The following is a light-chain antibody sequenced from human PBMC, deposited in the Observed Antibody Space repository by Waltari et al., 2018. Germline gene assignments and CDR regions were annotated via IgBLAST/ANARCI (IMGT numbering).Light chain of an antibody. CDR3: QHYNSYSSWT. CDR2: KAS. CDR1: QGVGWW. J-gene: IGKJ1*01. V-gene: IGKV1-5*03. Sequence: DIQMTQSPSTLSASVGDRVTITCRAGQGVGWWLAWYHQKAGKAPRCLICKASNLESGVPARFSGSGSGTEFTLTISSLQPDDFATYYCQHYNSYSSWTFGQGTKVEIK.